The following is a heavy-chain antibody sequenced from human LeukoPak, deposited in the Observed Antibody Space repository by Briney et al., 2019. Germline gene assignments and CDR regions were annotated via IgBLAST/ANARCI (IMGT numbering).Heavy chain of an antibody. CDR2: IRRKASGGTT. V-gene: IGHV3-49*04. CDR3: SRDLSCGY. Sequence: AGRSLRLSCATFGFNFGDSDMTWVRQAPGKGLEWVGFIRRKASGGTTYYAESVRGRFTISRDDSQSIAYLQMNSLRSEDTAMYYCSRDLSCGYWGQGTLVTVSS. D-gene: IGHD2/OR15-2a*01. CDR1: GFNFGDSD. J-gene: IGHJ4*02.